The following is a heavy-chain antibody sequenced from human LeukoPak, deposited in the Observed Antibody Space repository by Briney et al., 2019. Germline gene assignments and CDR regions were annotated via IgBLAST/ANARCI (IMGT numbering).Heavy chain of an antibody. CDR1: GYRFTSYW. Sequence: GESLKISCQGSGYRFTSYWIGWVRRTPGKGLEWMGIIHPGDSISRYSPSFQGQVTISADKSISTAYLQWSSLKASDTAMYYCARRAGGLKNDAFDIWGQGTMVTVSS. V-gene: IGHV5-51*01. CDR3: ARRAGGLKNDAFDI. J-gene: IGHJ3*02. CDR2: IHPGDSIS. D-gene: IGHD2-15*01.